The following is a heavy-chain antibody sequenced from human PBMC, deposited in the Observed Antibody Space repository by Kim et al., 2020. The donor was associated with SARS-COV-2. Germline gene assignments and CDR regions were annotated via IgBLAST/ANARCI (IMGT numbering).Heavy chain of an antibody. D-gene: IGHD3-16*02. CDR1: GGSFSGYY. CDR3: ARRPAELIMITFGGVIAGKPFDY. CDR2: INHSGST. J-gene: IGHJ4*02. Sequence: SETLSLTCAVYGGSFSGYYWSWIRQPPGKGLEWIGEINHSGSTNYNPSLKSRVTISVDTSKNQFSLKLSSVTAADTAVYYCARRPAELIMITFGGVIAGKPFDYWGQGTLVTVSS. V-gene: IGHV4-34*01.